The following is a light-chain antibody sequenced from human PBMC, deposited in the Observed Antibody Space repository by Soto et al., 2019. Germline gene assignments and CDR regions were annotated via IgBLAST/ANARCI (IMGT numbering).Light chain of an antibody. CDR3: QQSYSIPQFT. Sequence: DIQMTQSPSSLSASVGDRVTITCRASQSISSYLNWYQQKPGKAPKLLIYAASSLQSGVPSRFSGSGSGTDFTLTISSLQPEDFATYYCQQSYSIPQFTFGQGARLEIK. V-gene: IGKV1-39*01. CDR2: AAS. CDR1: QSISSY. J-gene: IGKJ5*01.